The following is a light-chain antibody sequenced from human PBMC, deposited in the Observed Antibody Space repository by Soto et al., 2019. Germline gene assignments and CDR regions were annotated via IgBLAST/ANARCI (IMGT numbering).Light chain of an antibody. J-gene: IGKJ1*01. CDR2: GAS. Sequence: ERVMTQSPATLSVSSGERATLSCRASQSVSSTYLAWYQHKPGQPPRLLIYGASSRATDITDRFSGSGSGTDFTLTISRLEPEDCAVYFCQQYGYSPRTFGQGTKVDIK. CDR3: QQYGYSPRT. CDR1: QSVSSTY. V-gene: IGKV3-20*01.